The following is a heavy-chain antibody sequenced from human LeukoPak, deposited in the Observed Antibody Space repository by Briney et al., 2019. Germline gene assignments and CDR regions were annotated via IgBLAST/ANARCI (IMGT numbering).Heavy chain of an antibody. CDR1: GYTFTSYD. J-gene: IGHJ6*02. Sequence: ASVKVSCKASGYTFTSYDINWVRRATGQGLEWMGWMNPNSGNTGYAQKFQGRVTMTRNTSISTAYMELSSLRSEDTAVYYCARYDYGEFYYYYGMDVWGQGTTVTVSS. CDR3: ARYDYGEFYYYYGMDV. V-gene: IGHV1-8*01. CDR2: MNPNSGNT. D-gene: IGHD4-17*01.